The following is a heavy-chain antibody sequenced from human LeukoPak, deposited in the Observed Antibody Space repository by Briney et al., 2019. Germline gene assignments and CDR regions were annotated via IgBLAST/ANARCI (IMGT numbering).Heavy chain of an antibody. CDR2: IVVGSGNT. J-gene: IGHJ3*02. V-gene: IGHV1-58*01. CDR3: AADLSSYGRMAFDI. Sequence: SVKVSCKASGFTFTSSAVQWVRQARGQRLEWIGWIVVGSGNTNYAQKFQERVTITRDMSTSTAYMELSSLRSEDTAVYYCAADLSSYGRMAFDIWGQGTMVTVSS. CDR1: GFTFTSSA. D-gene: IGHD4-23*01.